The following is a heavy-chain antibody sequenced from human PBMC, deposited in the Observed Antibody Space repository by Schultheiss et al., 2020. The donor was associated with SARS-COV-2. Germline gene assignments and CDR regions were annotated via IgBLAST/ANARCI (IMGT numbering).Heavy chain of an antibody. CDR3: ARHWGAMVRGVLQDWFDP. CDR1: GGSFSGYY. V-gene: IGHV4-34*10. Sequence: GSLRLSCAVYGGSFSGYYWSWIRQPPGKGLEWIGDISYSGNTHYNPSLKSRLAMSVDTSRNQFSLTLNSVTAADTATYYCARHWGAMVRGVLQDWFDPWGQGTLVTVSS. D-gene: IGHD3-10*01. J-gene: IGHJ5*02. CDR2: ISYSGNT.